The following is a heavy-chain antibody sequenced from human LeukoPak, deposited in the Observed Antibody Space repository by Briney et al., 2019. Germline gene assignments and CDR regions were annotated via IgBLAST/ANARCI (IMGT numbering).Heavy chain of an antibody. CDR2: RYYSGST. Sequence: SETLSLTCTVSGDSINSRNYYWGWIRQPPGKRLEWIGSRYYSGSTYYNPSLKNRVTISVDTLKNQFSLKVTSVTAADTAVYYCARQTGSGLFILPGGQGTLVTVSS. J-gene: IGHJ4*02. CDR3: ARQTGSGLFILP. V-gene: IGHV4-39*01. D-gene: IGHD3/OR15-3a*01. CDR1: GDSINSRNYY.